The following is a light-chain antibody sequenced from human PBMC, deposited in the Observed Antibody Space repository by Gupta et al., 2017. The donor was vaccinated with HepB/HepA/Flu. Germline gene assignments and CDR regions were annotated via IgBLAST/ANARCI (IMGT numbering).Light chain of an antibody. Sequence: DMQMTQSPSPLTASVGDRVTITCRADEDITGYLAWYQQKSGKVPKLLIYETSILQPGVSSRFRGSGSGTDFTLTISSLQPEDVATYYCQKYNRAPHAFGGGTKVETK. CDR3: QKYNRAPHA. CDR2: ETS. J-gene: IGKJ4*01. CDR1: EDITGY. V-gene: IGKV1-27*01.